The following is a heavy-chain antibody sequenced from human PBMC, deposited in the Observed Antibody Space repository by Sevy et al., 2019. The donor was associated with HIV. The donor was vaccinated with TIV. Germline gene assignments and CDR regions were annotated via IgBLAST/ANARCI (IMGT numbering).Heavy chain of an antibody. CDR2: FDPEDGET. Sequence: ASVKVSCKVSGYTLTELSMHWVRQAPGKGLVWMGGFDPEDGETIYAQKFQGRVTMTEDTSTDTAYMELSSLRSEDTAVYYCATESLNIPISRTHPNWGQGTLVTVSS. CDR1: GYTLTELS. CDR3: ATESLNIPISRTHPN. J-gene: IGHJ4*02. D-gene: IGHD2-21*01. V-gene: IGHV1-24*01.